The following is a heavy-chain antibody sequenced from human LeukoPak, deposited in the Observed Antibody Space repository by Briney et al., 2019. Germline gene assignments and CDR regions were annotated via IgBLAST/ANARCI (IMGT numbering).Heavy chain of an antibody. J-gene: IGHJ5*02. CDR2: ISSSSSYT. CDR1: GFTFSDYY. CDR3: ARHGPWDYGGNSGEWFDP. Sequence: GGSLRLSCAASGFTFSDYYMSWIRQAPEKGLEWVSYISSSSSYTNYADSVKGRFTISRDNAKNSLYLQMNSLRAEDTAVYYCARHGPWDYGGNSGEWFDPWGQGTLVTVSS. V-gene: IGHV3-11*06. D-gene: IGHD4-23*01.